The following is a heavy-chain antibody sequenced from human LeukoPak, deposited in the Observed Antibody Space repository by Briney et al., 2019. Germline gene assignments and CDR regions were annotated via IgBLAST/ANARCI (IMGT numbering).Heavy chain of an antibody. CDR1: GGSISGYY. CDR3: ARYQTPIAAAGSRYAFDI. Sequence: SETLSLTCSVSGGSISGYYWSWIRQPPGKGLEWIGYIYYSGSTTNYNPSLKSRVTMSVDTSKNQFSLKLSSVTAADTAVYYCARYQTPIAAAGSRYAFDIWGQGTMVTVSS. V-gene: IGHV4-59*01. CDR2: IYYSGSTT. D-gene: IGHD6-13*01. J-gene: IGHJ3*02.